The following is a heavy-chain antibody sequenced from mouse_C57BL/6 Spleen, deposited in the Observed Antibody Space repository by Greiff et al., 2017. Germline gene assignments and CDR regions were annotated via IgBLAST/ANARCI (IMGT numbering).Heavy chain of an antibody. D-gene: IGHD1-1*01. CDR2: ISSGGSYT. J-gene: IGHJ1*03. CDR1: GFTFSSYG. Sequence: EVQLQQSGGDLVKPGGSLKLSCAASGFTFSSYGMSWVRQTPDKRLEWVATISSGGSYTSYPDSVKGRFTISRDNAKNTLYLQMSSLKSEDTAMYYCARPYGSSYGYFDVWGTGTTVTVSS. V-gene: IGHV5-6*01. CDR3: ARPYGSSYGYFDV.